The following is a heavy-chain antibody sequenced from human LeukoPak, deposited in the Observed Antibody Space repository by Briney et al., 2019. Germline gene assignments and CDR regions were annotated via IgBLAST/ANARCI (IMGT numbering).Heavy chain of an antibody. CDR1: GGSFSGYY. D-gene: IGHD2-21*02. J-gene: IGHJ6*03. CDR2: INHSGST. V-gene: IGHV4-34*01. Sequence: KPSETLSLTCAVYGGSFSGYYWSWIRQPPGKGLEWIGEINHSGSTNYNPSLKSRVTISVDTSKNQFSLKLSSVTAADTAVYYCARGSVVVTAIPYYYYYVDVWGKGTTVTVSS. CDR3: ARGSVVVTAIPYYYYYVDV.